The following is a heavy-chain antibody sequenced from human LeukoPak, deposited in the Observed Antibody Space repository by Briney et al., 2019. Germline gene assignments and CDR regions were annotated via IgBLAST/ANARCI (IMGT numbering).Heavy chain of an antibody. Sequence: PGGSLRLSCAASGFTFSSFGMNWVRQAPGKGLEWVSYIGSSSSTIYYADSVKGRFTISRDNAKNSLYLQMNSPRAEDTAVYYCARVIAFHGWCLDVWGQGTTVTVSS. CDR1: GFTFSSFG. J-gene: IGHJ6*02. CDR2: IGSSSSTI. D-gene: IGHD2-8*01. CDR3: ARVIAFHGWCLDV. V-gene: IGHV3-48*01.